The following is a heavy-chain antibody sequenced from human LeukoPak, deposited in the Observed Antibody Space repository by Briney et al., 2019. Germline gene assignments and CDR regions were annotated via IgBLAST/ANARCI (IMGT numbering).Heavy chain of an antibody. CDR2: IHPGDSDT. J-gene: IGHJ4*02. D-gene: IGHD3-9*01. V-gene: IGHV5-51*01. CDR1: GYSFTSYW. Sequence: GESLKITCKGFGYSFTSYWIGWVRQMPGKGLEWMGIIHPGDSDTRYSPSFQGQVTISVDKSISTAYLQWRSLKSSDTAMFYCARQGDILTGSDYWGQGTLVTVSS. CDR3: ARQGDILTGSDY.